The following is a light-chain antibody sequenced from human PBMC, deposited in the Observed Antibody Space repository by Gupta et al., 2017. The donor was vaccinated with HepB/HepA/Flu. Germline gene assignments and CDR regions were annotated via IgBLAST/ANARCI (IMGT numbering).Light chain of an antibody. V-gene: IGLV2-14*03. CDR3: SSYASSSTVV. CDR2: DVS. Sequence: QPALTQPASVSGSPGQSITIPCTGTSSDVGGYDYVSWYQQNPGKAPKLMIYDVSNRPSGVSYRFSGSKSGNTASLTISGLQAEDEADYYCSSYASSSTVVFGGGTKLTV. J-gene: IGLJ2*01. CDR1: SSDVGGYDY.